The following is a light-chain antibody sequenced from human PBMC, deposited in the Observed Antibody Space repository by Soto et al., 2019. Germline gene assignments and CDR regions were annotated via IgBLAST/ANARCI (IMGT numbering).Light chain of an antibody. CDR2: GAS. CDR3: QQYGTFRT. J-gene: IGKJ1*01. CDR1: QSVSNY. V-gene: IGKV3-20*01. Sequence: EIVLTQSPGTLSLSPGERATLSCRASQSVSNYLAWYQQKPGQAPRLLIYGASSRATGIPDRFSGSGSGTDFTLTIIRLEPEDFAVYYCQQYGTFRTFGQGTKVEIK.